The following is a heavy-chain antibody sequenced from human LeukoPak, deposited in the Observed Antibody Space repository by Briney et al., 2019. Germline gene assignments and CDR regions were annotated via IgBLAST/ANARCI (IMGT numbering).Heavy chain of an antibody. CDR3: AKSVGSSSWSRGDY. CDR1: GFTFSSYA. V-gene: IGHV3-23*01. D-gene: IGHD6-13*01. J-gene: IGHJ4*02. Sequence: GGSLRLSCAASGFTFSSYAMSWVRQAPGKGLEWVSAISGSGGSTYYADSVKGRFTTSRDNSKNTLYLQMNSLRAEDTAVYYCAKSVGSSSWSRGDYWGQGTLVTVSS. CDR2: ISGSGGST.